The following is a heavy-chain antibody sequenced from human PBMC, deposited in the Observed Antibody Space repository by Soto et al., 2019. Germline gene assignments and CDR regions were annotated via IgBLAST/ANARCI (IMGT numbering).Heavy chain of an antibody. J-gene: IGHJ4*02. Sequence: QVQLVQSGAEVKKPGASVKVSCKASGYTFTSYAMHWVRQAPGQRLEWMGWINAGNGNTKYSQKFQGRVTITRDTSASTAYMELGSLRSEDTAVYYCARGGDYYYDSSGYSHYFDYWGQGTLVTVSS. D-gene: IGHD3-22*01. V-gene: IGHV1-3*01. CDR3: ARGGDYYYDSSGYSHYFDY. CDR2: INAGNGNT. CDR1: GYTFTSYA.